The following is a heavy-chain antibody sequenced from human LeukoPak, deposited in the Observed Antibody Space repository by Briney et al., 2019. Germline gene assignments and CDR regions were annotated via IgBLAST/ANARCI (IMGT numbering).Heavy chain of an antibody. J-gene: IGHJ4*02. CDR3: VGGAVYYFDC. Sequence: GGSLRLSCAASGFTFSDHYMDWVRQAPGKGREWVGRIRNKANSYTTEYAASVKGRFTVSRDDSKNSLYLQMNSLKTEDTAVYYCVGGAVYYFDCWGQGTLVTVSS. V-gene: IGHV3-72*01. CDR2: IRNKANSYTT. CDR1: GFTFSDHY.